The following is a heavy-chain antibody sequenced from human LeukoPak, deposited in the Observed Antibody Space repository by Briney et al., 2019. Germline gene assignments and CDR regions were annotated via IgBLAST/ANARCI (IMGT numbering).Heavy chain of an antibody. V-gene: IGHV4-34*01. D-gene: IGHD1-26*01. Sequence: SETLSLTCAVYGGSFSGYYWSWIRQPPGKGLEWIGEINHSGSTNYNPSLKSRVTISVDTSKNQFSLKLSSVTAADTAVYYCARSPYSGGTRDWGQGTLVTVSS. CDR1: GGSFSGYY. CDR2: INHSGST. J-gene: IGHJ4*02. CDR3: ARSPYSGGTRD.